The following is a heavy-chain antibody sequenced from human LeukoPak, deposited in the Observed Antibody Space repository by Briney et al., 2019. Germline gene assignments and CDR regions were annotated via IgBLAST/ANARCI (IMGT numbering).Heavy chain of an antibody. V-gene: IGHV3-66*01. J-gene: IGHJ6*02. CDR2: IYSGGST. Sequence: GGSLRLSCAASGFTVSSNYMSWVRQAPGKGLEWVSVIYSGGSTYYADSVKGRFTISRDNSKNTLYLQMNSLRAEDTAVYYCAREPTLDYYYGMDVWGQGTTVTVSS. CDR1: GFTVSSNY. CDR3: AREPTLDYYYGMDV.